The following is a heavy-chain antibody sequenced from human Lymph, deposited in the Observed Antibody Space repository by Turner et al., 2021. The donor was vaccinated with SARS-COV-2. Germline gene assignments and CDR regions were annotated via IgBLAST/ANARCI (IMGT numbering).Heavy chain of an antibody. CDR2: IWYDGSNK. J-gene: IGHJ4*02. Sequence: QVQLVESGGGVVQPGRSLRLSCAVSGFTFSSYGMHWVRQAPGKGLEWVAVIWYDGSNKYYADSVKGRFTISRDNSKNTLYLQMNSLRAEDTALYYCARGSGAGDYWGQGTLVTVSS. D-gene: IGHD7-27*01. V-gene: IGHV3-33*01. CDR3: ARGSGAGDY. CDR1: GFTFSSYG.